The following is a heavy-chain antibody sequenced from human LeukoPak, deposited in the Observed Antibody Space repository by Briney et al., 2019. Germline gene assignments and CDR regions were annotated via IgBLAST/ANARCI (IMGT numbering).Heavy chain of an antibody. CDR3: ARGGRNFDWLVYFDY. Sequence: PSETLSLTCTVSNGSISTYYWSWIRQPPGKGLEWIGYIYYSGTTNRSPSLKSRVTMSLDTSKNQFSLKLSSVTAADTAVYYCARGGRNFDWLVYFDYWGQGTLVTVSS. J-gene: IGHJ4*02. CDR1: NGSISTYY. V-gene: IGHV4-59*01. D-gene: IGHD3-9*01. CDR2: IYYSGTT.